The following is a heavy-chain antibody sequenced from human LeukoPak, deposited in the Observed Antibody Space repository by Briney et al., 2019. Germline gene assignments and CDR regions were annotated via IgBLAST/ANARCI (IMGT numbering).Heavy chain of an antibody. CDR3: TRHPVVAAAGYFDY. J-gene: IGHJ4*02. V-gene: IGHV4-59*08. CDR1: GGSISSSY. CDR2: IYYSGST. Sequence: SETLSLTCTVSGGSISSSYWSWIRQPPGKGLEWIGYIYYSGSTNYNPSLKSRVTISVDTSKNQFSLKLSSVTAADTAVYYCTRHPVVAAAGYFDYWVQGTLVTVSS. D-gene: IGHD6-13*01.